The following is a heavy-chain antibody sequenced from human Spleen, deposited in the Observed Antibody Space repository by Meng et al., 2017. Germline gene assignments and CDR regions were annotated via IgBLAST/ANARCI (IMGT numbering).Heavy chain of an antibody. CDR2: ISSSGSTI. J-gene: IGHJ4*02. D-gene: IGHD4-17*01. V-gene: IGHV3-11*01. CDR1: GFTFSDYY. CDR3: AKVSSRGDYGNFDY. Sequence: GESLKISCAASGFTFSDYYMSWIRQAPGKGLEWVSYISSSGSTIYYADSVKGRFTISRDNAKNPLYLQMNNLRAVDTAVYYCAKVSSRGDYGNFDYWGQGTLVTVSS.